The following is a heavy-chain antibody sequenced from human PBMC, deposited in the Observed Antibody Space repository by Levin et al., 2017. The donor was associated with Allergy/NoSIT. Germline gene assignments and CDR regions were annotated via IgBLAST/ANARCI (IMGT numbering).Heavy chain of an antibody. CDR3: AHRPRYSSGWLSSYNWFDP. Sequence: SGPTLVKPTQTLTLTCTFSGFSLSTSGVGVGWIRQPPGKALEWLALIYWDDDKRYSPSLKSRLTITKDTSKNQVVLTMTNMDPVDTATYYCAHRPRYSSGWLSSYNWFDPWGQGTLVTVSS. J-gene: IGHJ5*02. CDR2: IYWDDDK. CDR1: GFSLSTSGVG. V-gene: IGHV2-5*02. D-gene: IGHD6-19*01.